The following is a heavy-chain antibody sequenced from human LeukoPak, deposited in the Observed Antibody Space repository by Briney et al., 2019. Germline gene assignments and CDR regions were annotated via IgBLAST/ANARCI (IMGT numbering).Heavy chain of an antibody. V-gene: IGHV3-21*04. J-gene: IGHJ4*02. CDR2: ISSSSSYI. CDR3: ASYVTPLDY. D-gene: IGHD2-21*02. CDR1: GFTFSSDS. Sequence: GGSLRLSCAASGFTFSSDSMNWVRQGPGKGLGWVSSISSSSSYIYYADSVKGRFTISRDNAKNSLYLQMNSLRADDAALYYCASYVTPLDYWGQGTILTVSS.